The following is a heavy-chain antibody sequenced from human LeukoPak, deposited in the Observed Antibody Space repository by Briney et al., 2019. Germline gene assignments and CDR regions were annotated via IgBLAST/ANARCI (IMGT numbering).Heavy chain of an antibody. J-gene: IGHJ4*02. CDR3: ATWGSPNSGYDAHFDY. CDR1: GYTLTELS. Sequence: ASVKVSCKVSGYTLTELSMHWVRQAPGKGLEWMGGLDPEDGETIYAQKFQGRVTMTEDTSTDTAYMELSSLRSEDTAVYYCATWGSPNSGYDAHFDYWGQGTLVTVSS. D-gene: IGHD5-12*01. V-gene: IGHV1-24*01. CDR2: LDPEDGET.